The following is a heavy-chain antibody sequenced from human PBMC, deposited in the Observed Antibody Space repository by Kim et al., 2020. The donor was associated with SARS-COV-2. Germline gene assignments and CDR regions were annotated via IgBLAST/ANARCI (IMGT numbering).Heavy chain of an antibody. CDR3: ARDSDSSGWSFDY. D-gene: IGHD6-19*01. CDR1: GYTFTSYA. CDR2: INAGNGNT. J-gene: IGHJ4*02. V-gene: IGHV1-3*01. Sequence: ASEKVSCKASGYTFTSYAMHWVCQAPGQRLEWMGWINAGNGNTKYSQKFQGRITISRDTSASTAYMELSSLRSEDTAVYYCARDSDSSGWSFDYWGQGTLVTVSS.